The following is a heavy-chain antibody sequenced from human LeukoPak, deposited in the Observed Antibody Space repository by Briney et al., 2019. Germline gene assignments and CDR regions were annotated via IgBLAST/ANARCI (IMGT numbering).Heavy chain of an antibody. CDR2: INPNSGGT. CDR3: ATSFLTFGGVIVDY. Sequence: GASVKVSCKASGYTFTGYYMHWVRRAPGQGLEWMGWINPNSGGTNYAQKFQGRVTMTRDTSISTAYMELSRLRSDDTAAYYCATSFLTFGGVIVDYWGQGTLVTVSS. V-gene: IGHV1-2*02. D-gene: IGHD3-16*02. CDR1: GYTFTGYY. J-gene: IGHJ4*02.